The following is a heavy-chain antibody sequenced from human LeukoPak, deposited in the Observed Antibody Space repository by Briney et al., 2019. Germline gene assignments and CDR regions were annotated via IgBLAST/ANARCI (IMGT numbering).Heavy chain of an antibody. V-gene: IGHV1-2*06. D-gene: IGHD3-10*01. Sequence: GASVKVSCKASGYTFTGYYMHWVRQAPGQGLEWMGRINPNSGGTNYAQKFQGRVTMTRDTSISTAYMELSRLRSDDTAVYYCARDGGSGSYYTPYYYMDVWGKGTTVTVSS. CDR1: GYTFTGYY. J-gene: IGHJ6*03. CDR2: INPNSGGT. CDR3: ARDGGSGSYYTPYYYMDV.